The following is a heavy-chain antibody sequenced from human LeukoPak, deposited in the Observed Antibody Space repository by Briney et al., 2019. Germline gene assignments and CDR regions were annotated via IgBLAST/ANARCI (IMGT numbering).Heavy chain of an antibody. CDR1: GFTFSTHA. CDR2: IWFDGKNT. V-gene: IGHV3-33*01. CDR3: ARVAGGNSPYYFDY. Sequence: GGSLRLSCAASGFTFSTHAMHWVRQAPAKGLEWVAMIWFDGKNTHYVDSVKGRFTISRDNSKNTVDLQMNSLRAEDTAVYYCARVAGGNSPYYFDYWGQGTLVTVSS. J-gene: IGHJ4*02. D-gene: IGHD4-23*01.